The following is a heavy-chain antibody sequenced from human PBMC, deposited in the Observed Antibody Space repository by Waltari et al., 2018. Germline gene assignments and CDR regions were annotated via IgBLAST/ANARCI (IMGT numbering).Heavy chain of an antibody. CDR3: ARAGSDSSSWYGLVLPFDY. J-gene: IGHJ4*02. V-gene: IGHV1-69*12. CDR2: IIPSFGTA. D-gene: IGHD6-13*01. CDR1: GGTFSSYA. Sequence: QVQLVQSGAEVKKPGSSVKVSCKASGGTFSSYAISWVRQAPGQGLEWMGGIIPSFGTANYAQKCQGRVTITADESTSTAYMELSSLRSEDTAVYYCARAGSDSSSWYGLVLPFDYWGQGTLVTVSS.